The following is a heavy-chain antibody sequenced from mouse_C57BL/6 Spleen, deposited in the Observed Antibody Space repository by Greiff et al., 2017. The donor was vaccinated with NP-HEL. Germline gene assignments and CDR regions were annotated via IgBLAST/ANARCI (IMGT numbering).Heavy chain of an antibody. CDR3: AREGHLLGLAY. CDR1: GFNIKDYY. D-gene: IGHD2-1*01. CDR2: IDPEDGET. Sequence: EVQLQQSGAELVKPGASVKLSCTASGFNIKDYYMHWVKQRTEQGLEWIRRIDPEDGETKYAPKFQGKATITADTSSNTAYLQLSSLTSEDTAVYYCAREGHLLGLAYWGQGTLVTVSA. J-gene: IGHJ3*01. V-gene: IGHV14-2*01.